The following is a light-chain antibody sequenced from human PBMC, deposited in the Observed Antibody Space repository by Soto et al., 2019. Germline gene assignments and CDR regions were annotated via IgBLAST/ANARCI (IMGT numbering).Light chain of an antibody. CDR2: GNS. CDR3: QSYDGSLSAAV. J-gene: IGLJ2*01. V-gene: IGLV1-40*01. CDR1: SSNIGAGYD. Sequence: QSVLTQPPSVSGAPGQKVIISCTGSSSNIGAGYDVHWYQQLPGTAPKLLIYGNSNRPSGVPDRLSGSKSVTSASLAITGLQDEDEADYYCQSYDGSLSAAVFGGGTKLTVL.